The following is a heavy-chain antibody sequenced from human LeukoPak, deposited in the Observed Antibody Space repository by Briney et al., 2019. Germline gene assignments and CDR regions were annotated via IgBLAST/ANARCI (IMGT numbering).Heavy chain of an antibody. J-gene: IGHJ4*02. Sequence: GGSLRLSCAASGFMFSSNWMGWVRLAPGKGLEWVANIKEDGTETYYVDSVKGRFTISRDNAKNSLYLQMNSLRVEDTAVYYCTKEGRSLQTYWGQGTLVTVSS. CDR2: IKEDGTET. CDR3: TKEGRSLQTY. CDR1: GFMFSSNW. V-gene: IGHV3-7*03. D-gene: IGHD5-24*01.